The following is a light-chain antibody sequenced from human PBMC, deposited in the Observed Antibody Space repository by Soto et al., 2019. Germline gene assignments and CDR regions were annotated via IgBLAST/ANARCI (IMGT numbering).Light chain of an antibody. V-gene: IGKV3-20*01. J-gene: IGKJ5*01. CDR3: QQYGSSPEIN. CDR1: QCVSSSY. CDR2: GAS. Sequence: EIVLTQSPGTLSFSPGERATLSCRASQCVSSSYLAWYQQKPGQAPRLLIYGASSRATGIPDRFSGSGSGTDSTLTISRLEPEDFAVYYCQQYGSSPEINFGQGTRLEIK.